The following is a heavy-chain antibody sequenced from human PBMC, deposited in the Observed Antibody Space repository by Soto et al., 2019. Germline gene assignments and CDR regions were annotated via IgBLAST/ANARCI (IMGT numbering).Heavy chain of an antibody. CDR1: GYTVTSYA. V-gene: IGHV1-3*01. CDR2: INACNGNT. Sequence: ASVKVSCKSSGYTVTSYAMHWVRQSPGQSLAWMGCINACNGNTKYSQKFQGRVTITRDTSASTAYMELRSLRSEDTAVYYCAREGPQHYDSWSRYPYYYYGMDVWGQGTTVTVSS. CDR3: AREGPQHYDSWSRYPYYYYGMDV. J-gene: IGHJ6*02. D-gene: IGHD3-3*01.